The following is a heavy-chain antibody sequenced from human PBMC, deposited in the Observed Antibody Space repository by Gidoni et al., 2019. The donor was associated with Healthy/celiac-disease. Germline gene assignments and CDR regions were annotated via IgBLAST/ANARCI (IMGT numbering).Heavy chain of an antibody. CDR1: GVPFSSYA. Sequence: QVQLVESGGVVVQPGRSRRLSCAASGVPFSSYAMHWFRQAPGKGLEWVAVISYDGSNKYSADAVKGRFTISRDNSKNTLYLQMNSRSAEATAVYYCAREDWVYAILDYWGQGTLVTVSS. V-gene: IGHV3-30*01. CDR2: ISYDGSNK. J-gene: IGHJ4*02. D-gene: IGHD2-8*01. CDR3: AREDWVYAILDY.